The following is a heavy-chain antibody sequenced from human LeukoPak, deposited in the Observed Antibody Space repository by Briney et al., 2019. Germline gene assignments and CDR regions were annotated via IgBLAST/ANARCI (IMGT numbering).Heavy chain of an antibody. J-gene: IGHJ4*02. V-gene: IGHV3-33*01. D-gene: IGHD3-3*01. Sequence: GGSLRLSCAASGFTFSSYGMHWVRQAPGKGLEWVAVIWYDGSKKYYADSVKGRFTISRDNSKNTLYLQMNRLRAEDTAVYYCARDLYDFWSGFDYWGQGTLVTVSS. CDR1: GFTFSSYG. CDR3: ARDLYDFWSGFDY. CDR2: IWYDGSKK.